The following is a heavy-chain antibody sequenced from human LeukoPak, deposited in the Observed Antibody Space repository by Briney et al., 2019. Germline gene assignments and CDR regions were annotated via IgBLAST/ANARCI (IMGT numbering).Heavy chain of an antibody. CDR1: GFTFSSYG. Sequence: GGSLRLSCAASGFTFSSYGMHWVRQAPGRGLEWVALISYDGSNKYYADSVKGRFTISRDISKNTLYLQMNSLRAEDTAVYYCAASYYYDSSGYYSPGYWGQGTLVTVSS. CDR3: AASYYYDSSGYYSPGY. J-gene: IGHJ4*02. CDR2: ISYDGSNK. D-gene: IGHD3-22*01. V-gene: IGHV3-30*03.